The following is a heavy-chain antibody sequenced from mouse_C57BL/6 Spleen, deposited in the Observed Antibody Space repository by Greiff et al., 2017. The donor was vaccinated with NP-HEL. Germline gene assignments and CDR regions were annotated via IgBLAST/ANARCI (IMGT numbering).Heavy chain of an antibody. CDR3: AREGYYDPAWFAY. CDR2: IHPNSGST. CDR1: GYTFTSYW. J-gene: IGHJ3*01. D-gene: IGHD2-4*01. Sequence: QVQLKQPGAELVKPGASVKLSCKASGYTFTSYWMHWVKQRPGQGLEWIGMIHPNSGSTNYNEKFKSKATLTVDKSSSTAYMQLSSLTSEDSAVYYCAREGYYDPAWFAYWGQGTLVTVSA. V-gene: IGHV1-64*01.